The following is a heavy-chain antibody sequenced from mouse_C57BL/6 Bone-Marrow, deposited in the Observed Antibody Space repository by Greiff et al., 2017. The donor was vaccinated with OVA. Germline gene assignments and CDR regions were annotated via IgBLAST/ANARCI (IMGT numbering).Heavy chain of an antibody. CDR1: GYTFTSYW. J-gene: IGHJ1*03. V-gene: IGHV1-69*01. D-gene: IGHD1-1*01. CDR2: IDPSDSYT. Sequence: QVQLQQPGAELVMPGASVKLSCKASGYTFTSYWMHWVKQRPGQGLEWIGEIDPSDSYTNYNQKFKGKSTLTVDKSSSTAYMQLSSLTSEDSAVYYWAGYPPYYDSSPWYFDVWGTGTTVTVSA. CDR3: AGYPPYYDSSPWYFDV.